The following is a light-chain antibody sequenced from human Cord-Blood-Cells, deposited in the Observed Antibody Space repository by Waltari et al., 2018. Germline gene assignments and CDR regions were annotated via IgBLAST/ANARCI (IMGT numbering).Light chain of an antibody. J-gene: IGKJ2*01. CDR1: PSVSSY. CDR3: QQRSNWYT. Sequence: EIVLTQSPATLSLSPGESATLSCRASPSVSSYLAWYQQKPGQAPRLLIYDASNRATGIPARFSVSGSGTDFTLTISSLEPEDFAVYYCQQRSNWYTFGQGTKLEIK. CDR2: DAS. V-gene: IGKV3-11*01.